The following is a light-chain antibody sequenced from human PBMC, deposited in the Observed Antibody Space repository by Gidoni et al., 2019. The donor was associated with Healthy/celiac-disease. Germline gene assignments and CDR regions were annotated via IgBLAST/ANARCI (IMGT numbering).Light chain of an antibody. Sequence: EIVLTQSPGTLSLSPGKKTTLSCRASQSISSTYLAWYQQTPGQAPRLLFYGASSRATGIPDRFIGSGSGTDFTLTISRLEPEDIAVYYCQQYGSSPTFGQGTKVEIK. J-gene: IGKJ1*01. V-gene: IGKV3-20*01. CDR3: QQYGSSPT. CDR1: QSISSTY. CDR2: GAS.